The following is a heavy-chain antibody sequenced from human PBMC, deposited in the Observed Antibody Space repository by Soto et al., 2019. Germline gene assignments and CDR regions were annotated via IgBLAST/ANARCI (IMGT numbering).Heavy chain of an antibody. CDR1: GFTFSSYS. D-gene: IGHD5-18*01. J-gene: IGHJ6*02. CDR3: AREDTAPKYYYYGMDV. Sequence: PGGSLRLSCAASGFTFSSYSMNWVRQAPGKGLEWVSYISSSSSTIYYADSVRGRFTISRDNAKNSLYLQMNSLRDEDTAVYYCAREDTAPKYYYYGMDVWGQGTTVTVSS. V-gene: IGHV3-48*02. CDR2: ISSSSSTI.